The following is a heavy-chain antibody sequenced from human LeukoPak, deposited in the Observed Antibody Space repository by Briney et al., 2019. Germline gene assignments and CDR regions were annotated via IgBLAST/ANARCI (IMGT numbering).Heavy chain of an antibody. V-gene: IGHV3-30*04. J-gene: IGHJ4*02. CDR2: RSYDGRNK. Sequence: GGALRLSCAASGVTLSSYAMHWVRQAPGGGLEWVSVRSYDGRNKFCAGSVNGRFTISRDNSKNTLYLQMNRLRAEDTAVYYCARDEVIAAFDYWGQGTLVTGSS. CDR1: GVTLSSYA. CDR3: ARDEVIAAFDY. D-gene: IGHD6-13*01.